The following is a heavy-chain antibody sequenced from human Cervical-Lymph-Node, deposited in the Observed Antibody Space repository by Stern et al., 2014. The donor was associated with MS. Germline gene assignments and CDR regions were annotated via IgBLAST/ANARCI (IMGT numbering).Heavy chain of an antibody. V-gene: IGHV4-31*03. Sequence: QVQLVESGPGVVKPSQTLSLTCTVTGDSVSSSASFWTWIRQHPGKGLEWIGYIYYSGTPYYNPSLKSRVTISMDASKNHFSLDLTSVTAADTAVYYCASDSPYSAYGAWGQGTLVTVS. J-gene: IGHJ5*02. CDR3: ASDSPYSAYGA. CDR2: IYYSGTP. CDR1: GDSVSSSASF. D-gene: IGHD5-12*01.